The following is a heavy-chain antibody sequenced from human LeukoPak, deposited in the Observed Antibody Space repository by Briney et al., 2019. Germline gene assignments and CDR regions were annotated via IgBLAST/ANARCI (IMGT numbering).Heavy chain of an antibody. Sequence: ASVKVSCKASGYTFIEYYIHWVRQAPGQGLEWMGWISPSSGGTDSAQKFQGRVTMTRDTSSSTVYMELSSLRSDDTAVYYCARRTDEMVIDYWGQGTLVTVSS. CDR1: GYTFIEYY. D-gene: IGHD5-24*01. J-gene: IGHJ4*02. CDR3: ARRTDEMVIDY. CDR2: ISPSSGGT. V-gene: IGHV1-2*02.